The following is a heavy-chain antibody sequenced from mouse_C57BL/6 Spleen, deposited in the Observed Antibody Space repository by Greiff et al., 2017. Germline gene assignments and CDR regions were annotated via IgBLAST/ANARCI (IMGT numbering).Heavy chain of an antibody. CDR2: INPNYGTT. J-gene: IGHJ4*01. D-gene: IGHD2-3*01. CDR3: ARRALYDGYYVFMDC. V-gene: IGHV1-39*01. Sequence: VQLKESGPELVKPGASVKISCKASGYSFTDYNMNWVKQSNGKSLEWIGVINPNYGTTSYNQKFKGKATLTVDQSSSTAYMPLNSLTSEDSAVYYCARRALYDGYYVFMDCWGQGTSVTVSS. CDR1: GYSFTDYN.